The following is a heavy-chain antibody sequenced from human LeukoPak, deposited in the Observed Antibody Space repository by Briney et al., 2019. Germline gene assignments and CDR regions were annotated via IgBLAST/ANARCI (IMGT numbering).Heavy chain of an antibody. CDR3: ARTTVTTWVYYYYYYGMDV. J-gene: IGHJ6*02. CDR2: IKQDGSEK. Sequence: GGSLRLSCAASGFTFSSYWMSWLRQAPGKGLEWVANIKQDGSEKYYVDSVRGRFTISRENAKNSLYLQMNSLRAEDTAVYYCARTTVTTWVYYYYYYGMDVWGQGTTVTVSS. V-gene: IGHV3-7*01. D-gene: IGHD4-17*01. CDR1: GFTFSSYW.